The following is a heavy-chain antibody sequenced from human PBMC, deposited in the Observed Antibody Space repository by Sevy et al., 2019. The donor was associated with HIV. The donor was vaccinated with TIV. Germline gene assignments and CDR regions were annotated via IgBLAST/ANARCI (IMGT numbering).Heavy chain of an antibody. CDR3: AREMSLMDRGPGDAFDI. CDR1: GFTFSSYW. CDR2: IKQDGSEK. J-gene: IGHJ3*02. V-gene: IGHV3-7*03. D-gene: IGHD3-10*01. Sequence: GGSLRLSCAASGFTFSSYWMSWVRQAPGKGLEWVANIKQDGSEKYYVDSVKGRFTLSRDNAKNSLYLQMNSLKAEDTAVYYCAREMSLMDRGPGDAFDIWGQGTMVTVSS.